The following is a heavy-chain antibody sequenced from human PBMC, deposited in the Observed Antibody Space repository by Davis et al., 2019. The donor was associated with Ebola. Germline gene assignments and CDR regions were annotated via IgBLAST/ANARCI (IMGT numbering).Heavy chain of an antibody. V-gene: IGHV4-59*01. J-gene: IGHJ4*02. CDR3: ARVSMPWLVFDY. CDR2: IYYSGIT. D-gene: IGHD6-19*01. Sequence: SETLSLTCTVSGGSISSYYWSWIRQPPGKGLEWIGYIYYSGITNYNPSLKSRVSMSVDTSKNQFSLKLTSVTAADTAVYYCARVSMPWLVFDYRGQETLVTVSS. CDR1: GGSISSYY.